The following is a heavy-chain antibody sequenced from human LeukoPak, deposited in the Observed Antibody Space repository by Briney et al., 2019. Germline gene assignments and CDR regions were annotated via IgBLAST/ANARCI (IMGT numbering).Heavy chain of an antibody. CDR2: ISSSGSTI. CDR3: AELGITMIGGV. D-gene: IGHD3-10*02. CDR1: GFTFDDYA. V-gene: IGHV3-48*03. J-gene: IGHJ6*04. Sequence: GGSLRLSCAVSGFTFDDYAMHWVRQAPGKGLEWVSYISSSGSTIYYADSVKGRFTISRDNAKNSLYLHMNSLRAEDTAVYYCAELGITMIGGVWGKGTTVTISS.